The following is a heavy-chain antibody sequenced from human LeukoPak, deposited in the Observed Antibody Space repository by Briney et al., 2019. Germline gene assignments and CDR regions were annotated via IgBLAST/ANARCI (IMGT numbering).Heavy chain of an antibody. D-gene: IGHD2-15*01. CDR2: VSSGGGST. J-gene: IGHJ4*02. Sequence: GGSLRLSCAASGFTSSNYAMSWVRQAPGKGLEWVSTVSSGGGSTYYADSVKGRFTISRDNSKNTLYLQMNSLRAEDTAVYYCAKGRLCSGGSCYPYYFDYWGQGTLVTVSS. CDR3: AKGRLCSGGSCYPYYFDY. V-gene: IGHV3-23*01. CDR1: GFTSSNYA.